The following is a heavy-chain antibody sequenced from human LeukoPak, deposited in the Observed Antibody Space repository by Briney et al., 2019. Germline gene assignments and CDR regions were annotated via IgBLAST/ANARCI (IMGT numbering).Heavy chain of an antibody. CDR2: INPNSGGT. Sequence: APVKVSCKASGYTFTGYYMHWVRQAPGQGLEWMGWINPNSGGTNYAQKFQGRVTMTRDTSISAAYMELSRLRSDDTAVYYCASRGQLWFRDDAFDIWGQGTMVTVSS. J-gene: IGHJ3*02. V-gene: IGHV1-2*02. CDR1: GYTFTGYY. D-gene: IGHD5-18*01. CDR3: ASRGQLWFRDDAFDI.